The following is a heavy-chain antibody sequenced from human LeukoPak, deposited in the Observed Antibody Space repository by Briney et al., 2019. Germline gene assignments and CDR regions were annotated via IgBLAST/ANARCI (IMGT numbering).Heavy chain of an antibody. CDR2: TYYRSKWYY. V-gene: IGHV6-1*01. Sequence: SQTLSLTCAISGDSVSSSSVAWNWIRQSPSRGLEWLGRTYYRSKWYYEYAVSVKSRINISPDTSKNQFSLQLTSVTPEDTAVYYCSLARSEYHYGMDVWGQGTTVTVS. CDR3: SLARSEYHYGMDV. CDR1: GDSVSSSSVA. J-gene: IGHJ6*02.